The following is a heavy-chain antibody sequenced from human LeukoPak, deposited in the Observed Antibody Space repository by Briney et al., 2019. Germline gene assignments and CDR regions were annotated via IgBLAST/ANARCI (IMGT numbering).Heavy chain of an antibody. CDR2: IYYSGST. CDR1: GGSISSGGYY. CDR3: ARAYEMATRIDY. Sequence: SETLSLTCTVSGGSISSGGYYWSWIRQHPGKGLEWIGYIYYSGSTYYNPSLKSRVTISVDTSKNQFSLKLSSVTAADTAMYYCARAYEMATRIDYWGQGTLVTVSS. D-gene: IGHD5-24*01. J-gene: IGHJ4*02. V-gene: IGHV4-31*03.